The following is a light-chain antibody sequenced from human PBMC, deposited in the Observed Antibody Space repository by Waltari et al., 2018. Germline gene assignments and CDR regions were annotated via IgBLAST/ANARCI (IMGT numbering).Light chain of an antibody. J-gene: IGLJ2*01. CDR2: STN. CDR3: VLYMGSGISQ. V-gene: IGLV8-61*01. Sequence: QTVVTQEPSFSVSPGGTVHLPCGLSSGSVSTNYYPSRYQQTPGQAPRTLIYSTNTRSSGVPDRFSGSILGNKAALTITGAQADDESDYYCVLYMGSGISQFGGGTKLTVL. CDR1: SGSVSTNYY.